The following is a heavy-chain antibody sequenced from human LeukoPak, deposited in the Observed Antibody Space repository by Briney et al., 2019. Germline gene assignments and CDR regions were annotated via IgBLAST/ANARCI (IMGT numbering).Heavy chain of an antibody. D-gene: IGHD3-16*01. CDR3: VRLWGTNWFDL. CDR1: RLTFTFYW. V-gene: IGHV3-74*01. J-gene: IGHJ5*02. Sequence: GGSLMNPRATLRLTFTFYWFSCTRQAPGKGLVWVSRINSDGSSTSYADSVKGRFTISRDNAKNTLYLHMNSLRVEATAVYYCVRLWGTNWFDLWGQGTLVTVSS. CDR2: INSDGSST.